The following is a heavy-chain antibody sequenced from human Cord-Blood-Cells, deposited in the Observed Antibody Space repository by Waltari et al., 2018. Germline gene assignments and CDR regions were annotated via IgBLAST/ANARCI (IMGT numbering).Heavy chain of an antibody. CDR3: AREDPRGYSYGWSNWFDP. D-gene: IGHD5-18*01. J-gene: IGHJ5*02. CDR1: GDSVSSNRAA. CDR2: TYYRSKWYN. Sequence: QVQLQQSGPGLVKPSQTLSLTCAISGDSVSSNRAAWNWIRQSPSRGLEWLGRTYYRSKWYNDYAVSVKSRITINPDTSKNQFSLQLNSVTPEDTAVYYCAREDPRGYSYGWSNWFDPWGQGTLVTVSS. V-gene: IGHV6-1*01.